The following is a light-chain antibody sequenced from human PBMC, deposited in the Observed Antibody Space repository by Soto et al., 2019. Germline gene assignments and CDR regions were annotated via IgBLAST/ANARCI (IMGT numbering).Light chain of an antibody. J-gene: IGLJ2*01. V-gene: IGLV2-23*02. CDR3: CSFAGSSNVV. CDR1: SSDVGSYNL. CDR2: EVS. Sequence: QSALTQPASVSGSPGQSITISCTGTSSDVGSYNLVSWYQQNPGKAPKVMIYEVSKRPSGVSYRFSGSKSGNTASLTISGLQAEDEANYYCCSFAGSSNVVFGGGTKLTVL.